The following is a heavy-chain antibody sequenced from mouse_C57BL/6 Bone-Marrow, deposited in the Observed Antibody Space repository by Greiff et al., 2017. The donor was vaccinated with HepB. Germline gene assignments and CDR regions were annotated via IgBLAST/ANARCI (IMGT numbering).Heavy chain of an antibody. Sequence: VQLQQSGPELVKPGASVKISCKASGYAFSSSWMNWVKQRPGKGLEWIGRIYPGDGDTNYNGKFKGKATLTADKSSSTAYMQLSSLTSEDSAVYFCARWDYYGSSYVFDYWGQGTTLTVSS. CDR3: ARWDYYGSSYVFDY. CDR1: GYAFSSSW. V-gene: IGHV1-82*01. CDR2: IYPGDGDT. J-gene: IGHJ2*01. D-gene: IGHD1-1*01.